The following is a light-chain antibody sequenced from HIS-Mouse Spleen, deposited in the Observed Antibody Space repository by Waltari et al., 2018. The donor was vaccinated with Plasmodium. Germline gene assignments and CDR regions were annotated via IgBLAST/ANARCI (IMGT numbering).Light chain of an antibody. CDR3: QQYNNWPAWT. CDR1: QSVSSN. J-gene: IGKJ1*01. V-gene: IGKV3-15*01. Sequence: EIVMTQSPATLSVSPGERATLSCRASQSVSSNLAWYQQKPGQAPRLPIYGASTRATGIPARFSGSGSGTEFTLTISSLQSEDFAVYYCQQYNNWPAWTFGQRAKVEIK. CDR2: GAS.